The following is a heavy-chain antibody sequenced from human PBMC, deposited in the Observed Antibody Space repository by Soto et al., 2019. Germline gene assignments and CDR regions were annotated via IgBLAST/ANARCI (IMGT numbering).Heavy chain of an antibody. D-gene: IGHD3-10*01. CDR2: IYYTGSS. J-gene: IGHJ6*02. CDR1: GDSITNDASS. Sequence: SLTCTVSGDSITNDASSGGWACPPPAKGLEWIGYIYYTGSSTYSPALNSRLSISLDTSKNQFSLKLSSVAVADTAVDFCARSGNSVFRAFYGRAVWGQGTTVTVSS. V-gene: IGHV4-30-4*01. CDR3: ARSGNSVFRAFYGRAV.